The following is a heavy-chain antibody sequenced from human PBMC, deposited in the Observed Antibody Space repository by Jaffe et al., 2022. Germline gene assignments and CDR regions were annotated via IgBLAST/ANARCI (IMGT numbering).Heavy chain of an antibody. CDR2: IYWNDDK. J-gene: IGHJ3*02. CDR1: GFSLSTSGVG. V-gene: IGHV2-5*01. Sequence: QITLKESGPTLVKPTQTLTLTCTFSGFSLSTSGVGVGWIRQPPGKALEWLALIYWNDDKRYSPSLKSRLTITKDTSKNQVVLTMTNMDPVDTATYYCAHRRPAAAYCGGDCHIRDAFDIWGQGTMVTVSS. CDR3: AHRRPAAAYCGGDCHIRDAFDI. D-gene: IGHD2-21*01.